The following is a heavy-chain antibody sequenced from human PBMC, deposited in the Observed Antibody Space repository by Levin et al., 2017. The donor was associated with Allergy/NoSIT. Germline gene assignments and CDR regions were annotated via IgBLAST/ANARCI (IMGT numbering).Heavy chain of an antibody. CDR3: ASGSDYFDY. CDR2: INHGGST. V-gene: IGHV4-34*01. Sequence: PSETLSLTCTVYGGSFSGYYWSWIRQPPGKGLEWIGEINHGGSTGYNPSLKSRVTISVDTSKNQFSLKLNALTAADTAVYYCASGSDYFDYWGQGTLVTVSS. CDR1: GGSFSGYY. J-gene: IGHJ4*02.